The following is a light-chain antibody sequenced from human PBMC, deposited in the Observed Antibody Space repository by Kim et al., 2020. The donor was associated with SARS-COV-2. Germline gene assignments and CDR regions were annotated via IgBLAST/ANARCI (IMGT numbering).Light chain of an antibody. J-gene: IGKJ4*01. Sequence: LPPGERATLSCRASQSLSSDLAWYQQKPGQAPRLLIYDVSNRATGIPARFSGSGSGTDFTLTISSLEPEDFAVYYCQQRSKWPLTFGGGTKVDIK. V-gene: IGKV3-11*01. CDR1: QSLSSD. CDR2: DVS. CDR3: QQRSKWPLT.